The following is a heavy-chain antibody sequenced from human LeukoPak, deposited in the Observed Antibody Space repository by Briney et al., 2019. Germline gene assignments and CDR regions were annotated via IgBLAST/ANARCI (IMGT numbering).Heavy chain of an antibody. CDR2: INHSGST. J-gene: IGHJ4*02. CDR3: ARRRPRAGFDY. CDR1: GGSFSGYY. V-gene: IGHV4-34*01. D-gene: IGHD6-6*01. Sequence: SETLSLTCAVYGGSFSGYYWSWIRQPPGKGLEWIGEINHSGSTNYNPSLKSRVTISVDTSKNQFSLKLSSVTAADTAVYYCARRRPRAGFDYWGQGTLVTVPS.